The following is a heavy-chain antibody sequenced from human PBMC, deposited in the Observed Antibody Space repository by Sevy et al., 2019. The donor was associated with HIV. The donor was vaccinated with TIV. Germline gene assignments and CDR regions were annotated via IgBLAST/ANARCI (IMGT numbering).Heavy chain of an antibody. V-gene: IGHV2-5*01. Sequence: SGPTLVNPTQTLTLTCTFSGFSLSTSGVGVGWIRQPPGKALEWLALIYWNDDKRYSPSLKSRLTITKETSKNQVVLTMTNMDPVDTATYYCAHRGYYGSGSYYNSPFDYWGQGTLVTVSS. D-gene: IGHD3-10*01. CDR2: IYWNDDK. J-gene: IGHJ4*02. CDR1: GFSLSTSGVG. CDR3: AHRGYYGSGSYYNSPFDY.